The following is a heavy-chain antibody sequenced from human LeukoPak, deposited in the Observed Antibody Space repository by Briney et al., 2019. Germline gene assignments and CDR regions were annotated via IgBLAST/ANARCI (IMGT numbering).Heavy chain of an antibody. J-gene: IGHJ5*02. D-gene: IGHD6-13*01. V-gene: IGHV4-39*01. CDR3: ARRAYSSSWYLVNWFDP. CDR2: IYYSGST. CDR1: GGSISSSSYY. Sequence: PSETLSLTCTVSGGSISSSSYYWGWIRQPPGKGLEWIGSIYYSGSTYYNPSLKSRVTISVDTSKNQFSLKLSSVTAADTAVYYCARRAYSSSWYLVNWFDPWGQGTLVTVSS.